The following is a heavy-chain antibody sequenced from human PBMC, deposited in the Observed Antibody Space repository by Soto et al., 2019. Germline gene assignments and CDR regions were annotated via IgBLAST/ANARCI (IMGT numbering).Heavy chain of an antibody. Sequence: GGSLRLSCAASGFTFRGSAMQWVRQASGKGLEWVGRIRSKANNYATAYAASVKGRFTISRDDSENTAYLQMNSLKTDDTAVYYCTRLSETYSGYSDYWGQGTLVTVSS. D-gene: IGHD5-12*01. J-gene: IGHJ4*02. CDR1: GFTFRGSA. CDR3: TRLSETYSGYSDY. V-gene: IGHV3-73*01. CDR2: IRSKANNYAT.